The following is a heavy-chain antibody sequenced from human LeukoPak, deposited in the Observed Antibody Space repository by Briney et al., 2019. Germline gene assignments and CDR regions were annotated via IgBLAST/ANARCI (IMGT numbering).Heavy chain of an antibody. Sequence: ASVKVSCKASGYTFTSYDISWVRQAPGQGLEWMGWISAYNGNTNYAQKLQGRVTMTTDTSTSTAYMELRSLRSDDTAVYYCARVYRYYDSSGYSGFDFDYWGQGTLVTVSS. J-gene: IGHJ4*02. CDR2: ISAYNGNT. CDR1: GYTFTSYD. V-gene: IGHV1-18*01. D-gene: IGHD3-22*01. CDR3: ARVYRYYDSSGYSGFDFDY.